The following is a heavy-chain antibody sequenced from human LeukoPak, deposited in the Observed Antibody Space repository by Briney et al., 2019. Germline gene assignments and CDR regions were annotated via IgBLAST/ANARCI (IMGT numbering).Heavy chain of an antibody. J-gene: IGHJ3*02. CDR1: GFTFSDHY. D-gene: IGHD2-8*02. CDR2: IRNKANSYTT. Sequence: PGGSLRLSCVASGFTFSDHYMDWVRQAPGKGLEWIGRIRNKANSYTTEYAASVKGRFTISRDDSKNSLYLQMNSLKTEDTAVYYCVRDGGVLGNVFDIWGQGTMVTVSS. CDR3: VRDGGVLGNVFDI. V-gene: IGHV3-72*01.